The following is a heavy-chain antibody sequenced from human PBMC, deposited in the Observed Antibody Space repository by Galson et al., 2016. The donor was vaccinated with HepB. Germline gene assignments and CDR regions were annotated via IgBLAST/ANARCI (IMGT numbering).Heavy chain of an antibody. J-gene: IGHJ2*01. CDR2: TYYRSKWYN. V-gene: IGHV6-1*01. Sequence: CAISGDSVSSNSVTWNWIRQSPSRGLEWLGRTYYRSKWYNDYAVSVKSRMTINPDTSKNQFSLQLNSVTPEDKDVYYCARRGSKEKGYFDLWGRGTLVTVSP. CDR1: GDSVSSNSVT. D-gene: IGHD6-13*01. CDR3: ARRGSKEKGYFDL.